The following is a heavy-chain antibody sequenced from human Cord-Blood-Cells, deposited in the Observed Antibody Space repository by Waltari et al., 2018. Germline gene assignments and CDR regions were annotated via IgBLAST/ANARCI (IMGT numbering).Heavy chain of an antibody. CDR1: GGSFSGYY. V-gene: IGHV4-34*01. D-gene: IGHD3-10*01. J-gene: IGHJ4*02. CDR3: ARRVVRGVIDY. CDR2: INHSGST. Sequence: QVQLQQWGAGLLKPSETLSLTCAVYGGSFSGYYWSWIRQPPGKGLAWIGEINHSGSTNYNPSLKSRVTISVDTSKNQFSLKLGSVTAADTAVYYCARRVVRGVIDYWGQGTLVTVSS.